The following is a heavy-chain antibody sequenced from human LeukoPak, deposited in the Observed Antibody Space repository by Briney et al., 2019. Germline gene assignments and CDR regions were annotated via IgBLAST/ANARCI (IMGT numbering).Heavy chain of an antibody. CDR2: FAPGDGET. CDR3: ATEIVGYGDVNYFDS. J-gene: IGHJ4*02. D-gene: IGHD4-17*01. Sequence: ASVKVSCKISGYTLTEVSMHWVRQAPGKGLEWMGGFAPGDGETIYAQNFQGRLIVTEDTSTDTAYMELSSLRSDDTAVCYCATEIVGYGDVNYFDSWGQGTLVTVSS. V-gene: IGHV1-24*01. CDR1: GYTLTEVS.